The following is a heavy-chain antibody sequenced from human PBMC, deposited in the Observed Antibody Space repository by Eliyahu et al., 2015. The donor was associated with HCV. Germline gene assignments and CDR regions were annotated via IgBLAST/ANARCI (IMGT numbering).Heavy chain of an antibody. V-gene: IGHV3-23*04. CDR3: AKDIAVPTAIFDY. CDR1: GFIFRNYA. D-gene: IGHD4/OR15-4a*01. CDR2: ITGDGGAT. Sequence: EVQLVESGGDLVQPGGSLRLSCEVSGFIFRNYAMSWVRQAPGKGLEWVSAITGDGGATYYADSVKGRFTISRDNSKNTLYLQMSSLRAEDTAVYYCAKDIAVPTAIFDYWGQGTLVTVSS. J-gene: IGHJ4*02.